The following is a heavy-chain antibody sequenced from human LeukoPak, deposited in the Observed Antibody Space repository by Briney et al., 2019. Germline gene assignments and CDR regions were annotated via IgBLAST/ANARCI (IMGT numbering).Heavy chain of an antibody. CDR2: ISGGGGST. CDR3: AKVRYYYDSSGYDPLDI. J-gene: IGHJ3*02. V-gene: IGHV3-23*01. CDR1: GFTFSSYA. D-gene: IGHD3-22*01. Sequence: PGGSLSLFCAASGFTFSSYAMSCVRQSPGKGLEWVSAISGGGGSTYYADSVKGRFTISRDNSKNTLYLQMNSLRAEDTAVYYCAKVRYYYDSSGYDPLDIWGQGTMVTVSS.